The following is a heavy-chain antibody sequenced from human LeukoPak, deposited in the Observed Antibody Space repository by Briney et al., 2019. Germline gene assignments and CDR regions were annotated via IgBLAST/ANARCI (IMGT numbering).Heavy chain of an antibody. J-gene: IGHJ4*02. CDR3: ATRQGYYYGSGSYCYNDY. Sequence: SETLSLTCAVYGGSFSGYYWSWIRQPPGKGLEWIGEINHSGSTNYNPSLKSRVTISVDTSKNQFSLKLSSVTAADTAVYYCATRQGYYYGSGSYCYNDYWGQGTLVTVSS. D-gene: IGHD3-10*01. CDR2: INHSGST. V-gene: IGHV4-34*01. CDR1: GGSFSGYY.